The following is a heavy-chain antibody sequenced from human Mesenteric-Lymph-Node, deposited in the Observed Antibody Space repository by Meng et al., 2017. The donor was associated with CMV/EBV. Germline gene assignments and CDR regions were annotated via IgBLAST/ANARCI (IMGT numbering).Heavy chain of an antibody. J-gene: IGHJ5*02. CDR1: GGSISSGVYY. Sequence: CTVSGGSISSGVYYWNWVRPHPGKGLEWIGYTYYSGSTYSNPSLKSRVTISLDTSKNQFSLRLISVTAADTAVYYCARNHPLRGWFDPWGQGTLVTVSS. D-gene: IGHD1-14*01. CDR3: ARNHPLRGWFDP. CDR2: TYYSGST. V-gene: IGHV4-31*03.